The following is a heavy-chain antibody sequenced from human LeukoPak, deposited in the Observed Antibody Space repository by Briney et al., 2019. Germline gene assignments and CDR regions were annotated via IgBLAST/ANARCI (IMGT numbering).Heavy chain of an antibody. D-gene: IGHD6-13*01. CDR3: ARDLYSSTWNFFGY. V-gene: IGHV1-2*02. Sequence: GASVKVSCKASGYTFTNYYLHWVRQAPGQGLEWMGWVNPNSGGTTSAQKFQGRVTMTRDTSISTAYMELTRLTSDDTAFYFCARDLYSSTWNFFGYWGQGTLVTVSS. CDR2: VNPNSGGT. CDR1: GYTFTNYY. J-gene: IGHJ4*02.